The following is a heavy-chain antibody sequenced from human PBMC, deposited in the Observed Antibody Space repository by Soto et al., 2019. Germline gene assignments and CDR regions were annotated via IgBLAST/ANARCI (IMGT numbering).Heavy chain of an antibody. V-gene: IGHV3-30*18. D-gene: IGHD3-22*01. Sequence: QVPLVESGGGVVQPGRSLRLSCAASGFTFSSYGMHWVRQAPGKGLEWVAVISYDGSNKYYADSVKGRFTISRDNSKNTLYLQMNSLRAEDTAVYYCAKSGYYDSSGWGALDYWGQGTLVTVSS. CDR3: AKSGYYDSSGWGALDY. J-gene: IGHJ4*02. CDR1: GFTFSSYG. CDR2: ISYDGSNK.